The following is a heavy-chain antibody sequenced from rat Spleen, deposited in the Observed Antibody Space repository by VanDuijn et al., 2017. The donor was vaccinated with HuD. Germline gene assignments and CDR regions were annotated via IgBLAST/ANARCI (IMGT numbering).Heavy chain of an antibody. J-gene: IGHJ2*01. D-gene: IGHD1-8*01. V-gene: IGHV5S23*01. Sequence: EVQLVESDGGLVQPGRSLKLSCAASGFTFSDYDMAWVRQAPTKGLEWVASISTGGGNTYYRDSVKGRFTISRDNAKSTLFLQMDSLRSEDTATYFCARHRYKRTVAAVDYWGHGVMVTVSS. CDR1: GFTFSDYD. CDR2: ISTGGGNT. CDR3: ARHRYKRTVAAVDY.